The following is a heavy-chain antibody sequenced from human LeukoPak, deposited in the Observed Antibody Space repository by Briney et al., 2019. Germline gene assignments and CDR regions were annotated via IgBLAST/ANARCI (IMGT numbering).Heavy chain of an antibody. D-gene: IGHD6-6*01. J-gene: IGHJ4*02. CDR3: ARGLGYFDY. CDR1: GGSISSYY. V-gene: IGHV4-59*01. CDR2: IYYSGST. Sequence: SETLSLTCTVSGGSISSYYWSWIRQPPGKGLEWIGYIYYSGSTNYNPSLKSRVTISVDTSKNQFSLKLSSVTAADTAVYYCARGLGYFDYWGQGTLVTVSS.